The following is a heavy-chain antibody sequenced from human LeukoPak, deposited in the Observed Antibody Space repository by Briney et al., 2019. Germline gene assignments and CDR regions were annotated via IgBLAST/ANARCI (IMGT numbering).Heavy chain of an antibody. V-gene: IGHV3-23*01. D-gene: IGHD3-22*01. Sequence: PGGSLRLPCAASGFTFSSYGMSWVRQAPGKGLEWVSAISGSGGSTYYADSVKGRFTISRDNSKNTLYLQMNSLRAEDTAVYYCAKWDTYYDSSGYYFYWGQGTLVTVSS. CDR2: ISGSGGST. CDR1: GFTFSSYG. CDR3: AKWDTYYDSSGYYFY. J-gene: IGHJ4*02.